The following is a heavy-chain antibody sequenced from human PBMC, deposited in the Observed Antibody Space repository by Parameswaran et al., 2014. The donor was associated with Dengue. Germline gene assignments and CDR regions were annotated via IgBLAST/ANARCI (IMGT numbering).Heavy chain of an antibody. V-gene: IGHV3-23*01. Sequence: VRQAPGKGLEWVSVISGSGGSTYYADSVKGRFTISRDNSKNTLYLQMNSLRAEDTAVYYCAKGHYGRQGYNWFDPWGQGTLVTVSS. CDR2: ISGSGGST. CDR3: AKGHYGRQGYNWFDP. D-gene: IGHD3-16*01. J-gene: IGHJ5*02.